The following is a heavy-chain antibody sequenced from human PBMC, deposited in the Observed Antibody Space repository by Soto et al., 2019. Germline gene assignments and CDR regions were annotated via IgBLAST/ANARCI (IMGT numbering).Heavy chain of an antibody. CDR2: IYYSGST. CDR3: ARHLDGKAATLRYFDY. V-gene: IGHV4-39*01. CDR1: GGSISSSSYY. Sequence: QLQLQESGPGLVKPSEPLSLTCTVSGGSISSSSYYWGWIRQPPGKGLEWIGSIYYSGSTYYKPSPERRVTISVGTSTNPYALKLSSVTAADTAVDYCARHLDGKAATLRYFDYWGQGTLVTVSS. J-gene: IGHJ4*02. D-gene: IGHD6-25*01.